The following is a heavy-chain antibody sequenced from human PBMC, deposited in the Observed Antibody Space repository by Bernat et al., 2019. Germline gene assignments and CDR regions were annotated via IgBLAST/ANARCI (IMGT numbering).Heavy chain of an antibody. V-gene: IGHV3-73*02. CDR2: IGTKGDSYET. CDR3: RAIIAVAGTHDC. D-gene: IGHD6-19*01. Sequence: EVQLVESGGGLVQPGGSLKLSCAASGFTFSGSAMHWVRQASGKGLEWVGRIGTKGDSYETVYGASAKGRFTISRDDSKNTAYLQMSSLITEDAAVYYCRAIIAVAGTHDCGGQGTLVRVSS. J-gene: IGHJ4*02. CDR1: GFTFSGSA.